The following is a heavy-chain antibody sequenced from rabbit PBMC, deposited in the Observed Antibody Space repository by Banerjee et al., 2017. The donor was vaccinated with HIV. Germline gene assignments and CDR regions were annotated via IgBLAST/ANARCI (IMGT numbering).Heavy chain of an antibody. CDR3: ARGDAGYGCDL. CDR1: GFTISSSYY. V-gene: IGHV1S40*01. Sequence: QSLEESRGDLVKPGASLTLTCTASGFTISSSYYMYWVRQAPGKGLEWIACIYTGDGNTYYASWAKGRFTISKTSVTTVDLKMTSLTAADTATYFCARGDAGYGCDLWGPGTLVTVS. CDR2: IYTGDGNT. J-gene: IGHJ4*01. D-gene: IGHD6-1*01.